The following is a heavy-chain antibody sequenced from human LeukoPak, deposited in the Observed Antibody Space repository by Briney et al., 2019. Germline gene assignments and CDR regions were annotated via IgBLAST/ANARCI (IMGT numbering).Heavy chain of an antibody. Sequence: SETLSLTCTVSGDSISSSYWGWIRQPAGKGLEWIGRIHTSGSTYYSPSLKSRVTMSVDTSTNQFSLKLSSVTAADTAMYYCARAVRYSSSWFDYWGQGTLVTVSS. CDR2: IHTSGST. J-gene: IGHJ4*02. CDR1: GDSISSSY. CDR3: ARAVRYSSSWFDY. D-gene: IGHD6-13*01. V-gene: IGHV4-4*07.